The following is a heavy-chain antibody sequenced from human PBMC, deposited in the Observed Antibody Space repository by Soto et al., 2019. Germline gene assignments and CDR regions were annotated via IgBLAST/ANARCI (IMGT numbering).Heavy chain of an antibody. V-gene: IGHV1-69*06. CDR3: ARDLRDGSGSYYLR. CDR1: GGTFSSYA. CDR2: IIPIFGTA. Sequence: SVKVSCKASGGTFSSYAISWVRQAPGQGLEWMGGIIPIFGTANYAQKSQGRVTITADKSTSTAYMELSSLRSEDTAVYYCARDLRDGSGSYYLRWGQGTLVTVSS. D-gene: IGHD3-10*01. J-gene: IGHJ4*02.